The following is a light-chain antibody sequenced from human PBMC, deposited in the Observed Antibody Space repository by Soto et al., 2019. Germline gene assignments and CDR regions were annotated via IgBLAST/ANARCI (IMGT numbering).Light chain of an antibody. CDR2: GAS. V-gene: IGKV3D-20*02. CDR1: QSVSSSY. J-gene: IGKJ4*01. CDR3: QQRSNWRVT. Sequence: EIVLTQSPGTLSLSPGEGATLSCRASQSVSSSYLAWYQQKPGQAPRLLIYGASSRATGIPDRFSGSGSGTDFTLTISRLEPEDFAVYYCQQRSNWRVTCGGGTKGDIK.